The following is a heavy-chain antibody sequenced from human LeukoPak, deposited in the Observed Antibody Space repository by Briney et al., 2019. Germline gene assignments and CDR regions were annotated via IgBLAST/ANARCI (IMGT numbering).Heavy chain of an antibody. CDR2: INTAGDSI. Sequence: PGGSLRLSCAASGFTFSSYGMHWVRQAPGKGLEWVSYINTAGDSIYYADSVKGRFTTSRDNAKSSLFLQMNSLRVEDTAIYYCARDLYNVPEALVDYWGQGTLVTVSS. D-gene: IGHD3-10*01. V-gene: IGHV3-48*04. J-gene: IGHJ4*02. CDR1: GFTFSSYG. CDR3: ARDLYNVPEALVDY.